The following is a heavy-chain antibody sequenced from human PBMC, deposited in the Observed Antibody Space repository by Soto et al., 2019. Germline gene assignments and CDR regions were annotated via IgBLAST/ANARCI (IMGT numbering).Heavy chain of an antibody. J-gene: IGHJ3*01. V-gene: IGHV2-5*01. D-gene: IGHD1-1*01. Sequence: QITLKESGPTLVKPTQTLTLTCTFSGFSLSTSGLGVGWIRQPPGKALEWLGIIYWYDDKPYSPSLRSRFTINKDTSKNQVFLTMTNMDPLDTATYYCAPAYKNNWFHDGFDLWGQGTMVTVSS. CDR2: IYWYDDK. CDR3: APAYKNNWFHDGFDL. CDR1: GFSLSTSGLG.